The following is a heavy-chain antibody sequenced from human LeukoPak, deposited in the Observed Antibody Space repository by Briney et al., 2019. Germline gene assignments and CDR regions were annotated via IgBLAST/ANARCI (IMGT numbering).Heavy chain of an antibody. Sequence: GGSLRLSCAASGFTFSSYAMSWVRQAPGKGLEWVSSISSSSSYIYYADSVKGRFTISRDNAKNSLYLQMNSLRAEDTAVYYCARDRGYSGGYYYYMDVWGKGTTVTVSS. CDR2: ISSSSSYI. D-gene: IGHD4-11*01. CDR1: GFTFSSYA. CDR3: ARDRGYSGGYYYYMDV. J-gene: IGHJ6*03. V-gene: IGHV3-21*01.